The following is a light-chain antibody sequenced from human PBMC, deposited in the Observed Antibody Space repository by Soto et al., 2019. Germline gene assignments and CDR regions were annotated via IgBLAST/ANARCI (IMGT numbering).Light chain of an antibody. CDR3: QQYNSYSQT. Sequence: DIQMTQSPSTLSASVGDRVTITCRASQRISSWLAWYQQKPGKAPKLLIYDASSLESGVPSRFSGSGSGTEFALTISSLQPDDFATYYCQQYNSYSQTVGQGTKVDIK. V-gene: IGKV1-5*01. CDR1: QRISSW. CDR2: DAS. J-gene: IGKJ1*01.